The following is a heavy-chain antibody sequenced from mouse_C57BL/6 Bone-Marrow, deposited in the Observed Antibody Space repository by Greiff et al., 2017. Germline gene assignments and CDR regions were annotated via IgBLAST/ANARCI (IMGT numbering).Heavy chain of an antibody. CDR2: INYDGSGT. CDR1: GFTFSDYY. Sequence: EVKLVESEGGLVQPGSSMKLSCTASGFTFSDYYMAWVRQVPEKGLEWVANINYDGSGTYYLDSLKSRFIISRDNAKNTLYLQMSSLKSEDTATYYCARDSTGTNYFDYWGQGTTLTVSS. J-gene: IGHJ2*01. V-gene: IGHV5-16*01. CDR3: ARDSTGTNYFDY. D-gene: IGHD4-1*02.